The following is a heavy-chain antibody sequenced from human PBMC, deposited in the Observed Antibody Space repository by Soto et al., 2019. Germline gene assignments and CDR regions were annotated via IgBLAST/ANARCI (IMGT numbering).Heavy chain of an antibody. D-gene: IGHD2-2*01. CDR3: ARLISAPAAKGYYYYYMDV. Sequence: QVQLVQSGAEVKKPGASVKVSCKASGYTFTSYGISGVRQAPGQGLEWMGWISAYNGNTNYAQKLQGRVTMTTDTSTSTSYMELRSLRSDDTAVYYCARLISAPAAKGYYYYYMDVRGKGTTVTPSS. V-gene: IGHV1-18*01. CDR1: GYTFTSYG. J-gene: IGHJ6*03. CDR2: ISAYNGNT.